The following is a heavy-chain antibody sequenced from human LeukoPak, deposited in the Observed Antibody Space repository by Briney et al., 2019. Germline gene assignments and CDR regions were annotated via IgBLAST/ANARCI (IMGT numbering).Heavy chain of an antibody. CDR3: ARDLLYSGAFDI. CDR2: IYYSGST. D-gene: IGHD3-10*02. CDR1: GGSISSHY. V-gene: IGHV4-59*11. J-gene: IGHJ3*02. Sequence: SETLSLTCTVHGGSISSHYWSWIRQPPGKGLEWIGYIYYSGSTNYNPSLKSRVTISVDTSKNQFSLKLSSVTAADTAVYCCARDLLYSGAFDIWGQGTMVTVSS.